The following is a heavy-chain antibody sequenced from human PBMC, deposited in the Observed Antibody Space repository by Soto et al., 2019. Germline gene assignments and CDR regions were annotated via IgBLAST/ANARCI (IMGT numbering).Heavy chain of an antibody. D-gene: IGHD5-12*01. Sequence: QVQLVQSGAEVKKPGASETVSCRSSGDTFTDYYIHWVRQAPGQGLEWMGWINPNSGVTKYAQKFQGWVSMTRDTSIRTVYMQLSRLRSDDTAVYYCARESGGATATLDYYYFYMDVWGTGTTVTVSS. V-gene: IGHV1-2*04. CDR2: INPNSGVT. J-gene: IGHJ6*03. CDR1: GDTFTDYY. CDR3: ARESGGATATLDYYYFYMDV.